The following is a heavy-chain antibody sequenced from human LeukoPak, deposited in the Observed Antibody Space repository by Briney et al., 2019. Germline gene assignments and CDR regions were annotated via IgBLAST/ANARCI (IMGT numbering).Heavy chain of an antibody. J-gene: IGHJ3*02. D-gene: IGHD3-22*01. Sequence: GGSLRLSCAASGFTFSSYATSWVRQAPGKGLEWVSAISGSGGSTYYADSVKGRFTISRDNSKNTLYLQMNSLRAEDTAVYYCAKWVEVTMIVVASDAFDIWGQGTMVTVSS. CDR2: ISGSGGST. CDR1: GFTFSSYA. V-gene: IGHV3-23*01. CDR3: AKWVEVTMIVVASDAFDI.